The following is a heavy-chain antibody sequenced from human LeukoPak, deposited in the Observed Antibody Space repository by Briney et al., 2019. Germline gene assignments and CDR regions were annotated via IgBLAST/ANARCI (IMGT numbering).Heavy chain of an antibody. Sequence: GGFLRLSCAASGFTFSNYGMHWVRQAPGKGLEWVAVIWYDASNKYYGDSVKGRFTISRDNAKNSLYLQMNSLRDEDTAVYYCARDVRWLRFVFDHWGQGIPVTVSS. CDR1: GFTFSNYG. CDR3: ARDVRWLRFVFDH. D-gene: IGHD5-12*01. V-gene: IGHV3-33*01. CDR2: IWYDASNK. J-gene: IGHJ4*02.